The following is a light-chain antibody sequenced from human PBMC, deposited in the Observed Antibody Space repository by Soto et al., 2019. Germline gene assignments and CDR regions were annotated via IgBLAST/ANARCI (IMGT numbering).Light chain of an antibody. CDR3: AAWDDSLSGHFV. CDR2: NNN. V-gene: IGLV1-44*01. J-gene: IGLJ1*01. Sequence: QSVLTQPPSASGTPGQRVTLSCSGSSSNIGTNTVSWYQHLPGTAPKLLIYNNNQRPSGVPDRFSGSKSGTSASLAISGLQSEDEADYYCAAWDDSLSGHFVFGTGTKVTVL. CDR1: SSNIGTNT.